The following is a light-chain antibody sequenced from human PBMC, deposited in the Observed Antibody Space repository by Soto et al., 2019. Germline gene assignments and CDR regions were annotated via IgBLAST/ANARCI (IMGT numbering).Light chain of an antibody. Sequence: EIVFAPSPTTLSLSPGERATLSWRGSQSVSSYLAWYQQKPGQAPRLLIYDASNRATGIPARFSGSGSGTDFTLTISSLEPEDFAVYYCQQRSNWPPITFGQGTRLEIK. CDR2: DAS. V-gene: IGKV3-11*01. CDR1: QSVSSY. J-gene: IGKJ5*01. CDR3: QQRSNWPPIT.